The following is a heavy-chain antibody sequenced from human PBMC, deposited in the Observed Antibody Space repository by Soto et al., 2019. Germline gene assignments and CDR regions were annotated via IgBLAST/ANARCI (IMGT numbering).Heavy chain of an antibody. CDR3: ARLKIPGYSSGWYGTFDY. CDR2: IYYSGST. D-gene: IGHD6-19*01. V-gene: IGHV4-59*01. J-gene: IGHJ4*02. CDR1: GCSISSYY. Sequence: PXETLSLTCTVAGCSISSYYWSWIRQPPGKGLDWIGYIYYSGSTNYNPSPKSRVTISVDTSKNQFSLKLSSVTAADTAVYYCARLKIPGYSSGWYGTFDYWGQGTLVTVSS.